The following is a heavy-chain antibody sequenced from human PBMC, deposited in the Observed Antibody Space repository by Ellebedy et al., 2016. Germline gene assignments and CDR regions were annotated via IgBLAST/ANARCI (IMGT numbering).Heavy chain of an antibody. CDR3: TTQGDTAMYYFDY. J-gene: IGHJ4*02. CDR2: IYSGGST. CDR1: GFTVSSNS. V-gene: IGHV3-66*04. Sequence: GGSLRLSCAASGFTVSSNSMSWVRQAPGKGLEWVSVIYSGGSTYYADSVKGRFTISRDNSKNTLYLQMNSLKTEDTAVYYCTTQGDTAMYYFDYWGQGTLVTVSS. D-gene: IGHD5-18*01.